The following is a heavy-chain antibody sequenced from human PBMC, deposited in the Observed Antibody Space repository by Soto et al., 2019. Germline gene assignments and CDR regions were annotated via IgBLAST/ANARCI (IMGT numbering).Heavy chain of an antibody. CDR2: ISGSGGST. CDR1: GFTFSSYA. V-gene: IGHV3-23*01. CDR3: AKALPYSSGWSPGWFDP. J-gene: IGHJ5*02. D-gene: IGHD6-19*01. Sequence: PGGSLRLSCAASGFTFSSYAMSWVRQAPGKGLEWVSAISGSGGSTYYADSVKGRFTIFRDNSKNTPYLQMNSLRAEDTAVYYCAKALPYSSGWSPGWFDPWGQGTLVTVSS.